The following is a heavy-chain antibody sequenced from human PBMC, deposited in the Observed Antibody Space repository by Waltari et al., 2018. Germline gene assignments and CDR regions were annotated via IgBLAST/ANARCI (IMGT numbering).Heavy chain of an antibody. CDR3: AKDSAYYYDSSGYYGY. Sequence: EVQLLESGGGLVQPGGSLRLSCAASGFTFSSYAMRWVRQAPGKGLEWVSAISGSGGSTYYADSVKGRFTISRDNSKNTLYLQMNSLRAEDTAVYYCAKDSAYYYDSSGYYGYWGQGTLVTVSS. J-gene: IGHJ4*02. V-gene: IGHV3-23*01. CDR2: ISGSGGST. D-gene: IGHD3-22*01. CDR1: GFTFSSYA.